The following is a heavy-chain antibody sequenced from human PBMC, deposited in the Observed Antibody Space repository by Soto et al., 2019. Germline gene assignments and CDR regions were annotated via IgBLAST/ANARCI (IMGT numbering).Heavy chain of an antibody. V-gene: IGHV3-23*01. CDR3: AKRGYCSGGHCYYFDY. J-gene: IGHJ4*02. CDR1: GFSFRSYT. D-gene: IGHD2-15*01. CDR2: ISRSGGST. Sequence: GGSLSLSCAAAGFSFRSYTMRWVRQAPWRGLGWVCAISRSGGSTYYADSVKGRFTTSRDKSKNTLYLQMNSLSAEDTAVYYCAKRGYCSGGHCYYFDYWGQGTLVAVSS.